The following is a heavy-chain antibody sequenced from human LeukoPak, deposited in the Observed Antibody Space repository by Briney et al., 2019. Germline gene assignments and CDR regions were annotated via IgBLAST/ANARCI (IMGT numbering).Heavy chain of an antibody. V-gene: IGHV3-74*01. CDR1: GFTLSDYW. CDR2: INSDGSRI. CDR3: ARAPQIGFSGFDKNY. J-gene: IGHJ4*02. Sequence: PGGSLRLSCAASGFTLSDYWMHWVRQAPGKGLVSVSRINSDGSRIIYADSVKGRFTISRDNAKNTVYLQMNSLRADDTAVYFCARAPQIGFSGFDKNYWGQGTLVTVSS. D-gene: IGHD5-12*01.